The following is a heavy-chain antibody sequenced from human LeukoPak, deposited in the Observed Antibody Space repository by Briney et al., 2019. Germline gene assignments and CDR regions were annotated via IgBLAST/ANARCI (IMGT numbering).Heavy chain of an antibody. V-gene: IGHV3-30*18. CDR1: GFTFSSNG. CDR2: ISYDGSNK. Sequence: GGSLRLSCAASGFTFSSNGMHWVRQAPGKGLEWVAVISYDGSNKYYADSVKGRFTISRDNSKNTLYLQMNSLRAEDTAVYYCAKDITAVALDGGYWGQGTLVTVSS. J-gene: IGHJ4*02. D-gene: IGHD6-19*01. CDR3: AKDITAVALDGGY.